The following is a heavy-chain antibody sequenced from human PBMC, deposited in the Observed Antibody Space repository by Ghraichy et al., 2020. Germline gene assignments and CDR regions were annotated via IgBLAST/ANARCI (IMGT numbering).Heavy chain of an antibody. D-gene: IGHD2-15*01. CDR2: IHHTGTT. J-gene: IGHJ4*02. V-gene: IGHV4-38-2*02. Sequence: SCTVSAYSISSGYFWGWIRQPPGKGLEWIGSIHHTGTTYYNPSLKSRLTISLDTSRNQFSLKLSSVTAADTAVYYCARVGYCSGGSCLHYFDYWGQGTLVTVSS. CDR3: ARVGYCSGGSCLHYFDY. CDR1: AYSISSGYF.